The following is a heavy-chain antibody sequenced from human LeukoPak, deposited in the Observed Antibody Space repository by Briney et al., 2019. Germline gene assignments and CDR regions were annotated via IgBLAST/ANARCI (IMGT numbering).Heavy chain of an antibody. D-gene: IGHD6-6*01. CDR3: AKGKGQQLVHDY. Sequence: GGSLRLSCAASGFTLSSYWMSWVRQAPGKGLEWVARIKQDGSEKHYVDSVKGRFTISRDNAKNSVYLQMNTLRAEDTAVYYCAKGKGQQLVHDYWGQGTLVTVSS. V-gene: IGHV3-7*01. J-gene: IGHJ4*02. CDR2: IKQDGSEK. CDR1: GFTLSSYW.